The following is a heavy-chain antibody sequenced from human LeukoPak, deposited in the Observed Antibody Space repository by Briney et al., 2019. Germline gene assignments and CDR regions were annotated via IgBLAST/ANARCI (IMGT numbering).Heavy chain of an antibody. Sequence: SETLSLTCTVPGGSISSYYWSWIRQPPGKGLEWIGYIYYSGSTNYNPSLKSRVTISVDTSKNQFSLKLSSVTAADTAVYYCARGTYGGYSGYLNWFDPWGQGTLVTVSS. D-gene: IGHD5-12*01. CDR1: GGSISSYY. CDR2: IYYSGST. J-gene: IGHJ5*02. V-gene: IGHV4-59*01. CDR3: ARGTYGGYSGYLNWFDP.